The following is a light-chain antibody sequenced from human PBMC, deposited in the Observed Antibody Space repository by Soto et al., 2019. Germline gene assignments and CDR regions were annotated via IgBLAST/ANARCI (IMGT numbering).Light chain of an antibody. V-gene: IGLV1-40*01. CDR1: SSNIGAGYD. Sequence: QSVLTQPPSVSGAPGQRVTISCTGSSSNIGAGYDVHWYQQLPGTAPKLLIYGNSNRPSGVPDRFSGYKSGTSASLAITGLQAEDEADYYRQSYDSSLSGSVVFGGGTKLHVL. J-gene: IGLJ2*01. CDR3: QSYDSSLSGSVV. CDR2: GNS.